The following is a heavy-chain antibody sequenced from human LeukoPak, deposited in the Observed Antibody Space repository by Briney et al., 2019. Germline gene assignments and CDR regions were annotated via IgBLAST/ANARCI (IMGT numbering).Heavy chain of an antibody. V-gene: IGHV4-34*01. CDR2: INHSGST. Sequence: SETLSLTCTVSSGSISSYYWSWIRQPPGKGLEWIGEINHSGSTNYNPSLKSRVTISVDTSKNQFSLKLSSVTAADTAVYYCARGTVLRWSGYYNPWGQGTLVTVSS. CDR3: ARGTVLRWSGYYNP. CDR1: SGSISSYY. J-gene: IGHJ5*02. D-gene: IGHD3-3*01.